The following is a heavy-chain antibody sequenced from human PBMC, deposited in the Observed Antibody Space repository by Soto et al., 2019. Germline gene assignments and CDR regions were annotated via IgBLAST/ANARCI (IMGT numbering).Heavy chain of an antibody. CDR1: GFIFGDYA. CDR3: TTETVVVTATDFDY. V-gene: IGHV3-49*03. Sequence: GGSLRLSCTTSGFIFGDYAVSWYRQAPGKGLEWVSFIRSEAYGGTTDYAAPVKGRFTISRDDSKNTLYLQMNSLKTEDTAVYYCTTETVVVTATDFDYWGQGTLVTVSS. CDR2: IRSEAYGGTT. J-gene: IGHJ4*02. D-gene: IGHD2-21*02.